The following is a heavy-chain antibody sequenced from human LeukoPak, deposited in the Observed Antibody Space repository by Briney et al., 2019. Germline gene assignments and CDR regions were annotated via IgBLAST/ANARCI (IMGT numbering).Heavy chain of an antibody. V-gene: IGHV3-21*01. D-gene: IGHD2-15*01. Sequence: GSLRLSCAASGFTFSSYSMNWVRQAPGKGLEWVSSISSSSSYIYYADSVKGRFTISRDNAKNSLYLQMNSLRAEDTAVYYCARADEVVVVVAATYDAFDIWGQGTMVTVSS. CDR2: ISSSSSYI. CDR3: ARADEVVVVVAATYDAFDI. J-gene: IGHJ3*02. CDR1: GFTFSSYS.